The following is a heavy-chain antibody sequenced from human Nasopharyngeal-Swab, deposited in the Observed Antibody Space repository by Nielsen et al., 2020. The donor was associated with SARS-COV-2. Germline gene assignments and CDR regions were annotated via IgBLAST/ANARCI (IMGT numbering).Heavy chain of an antibody. J-gene: IGHJ4*02. CDR1: GYTFTSYY. CDR3: ARDPYSRGNYNYYGSGSYDC. D-gene: IGHD3-10*01. Sequence: SVQVSCQASGYTFTSYYMPWVRQAPGQGLEWMGIINPSGGSTSYAQKFQGRVTMTRDTSTSTVYMELSSLRSEDTAVYYCARDPYSRGNYNYYGSGSYDCWGQGTLVTVSS. V-gene: IGHV1-46*01. CDR2: INPSGGST.